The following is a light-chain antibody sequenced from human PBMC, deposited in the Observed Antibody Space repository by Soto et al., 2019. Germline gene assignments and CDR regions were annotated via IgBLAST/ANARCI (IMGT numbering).Light chain of an antibody. CDR2: DVS. Sequence: QSALTQPASVSGSPGQSITISCTGTSSDVGGYNYVSWYQQQPGKAPKFMIYDVSNRPSGGSNRFSGSKSGNTASLTIPGLQAEDEADYYCSSYTTSNTRQMVFGTGTKLTVL. CDR1: SSDVGGYNY. V-gene: IGLV2-14*01. CDR3: SSYTTSNTRQMV. J-gene: IGLJ1*01.